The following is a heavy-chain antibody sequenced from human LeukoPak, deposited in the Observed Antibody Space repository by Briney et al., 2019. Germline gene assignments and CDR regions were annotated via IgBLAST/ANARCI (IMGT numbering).Heavy chain of an antibody. V-gene: IGHV3-48*01. CDR1: GFTFSTYS. Sequence: QPGGSLRLSCAASGFTFSTYSMNWVRQAPGKGLEWVSYISSSSTIIYYADSVKGRFTISRDNAKSSLYLQMNSLRAEDTAVYYCARVGSPIAAAGTVYWGQGALVTVSS. CDR3: ARVGSPIAAAGTVY. J-gene: IGHJ4*02. D-gene: IGHD6-13*01. CDR2: ISSSSTII.